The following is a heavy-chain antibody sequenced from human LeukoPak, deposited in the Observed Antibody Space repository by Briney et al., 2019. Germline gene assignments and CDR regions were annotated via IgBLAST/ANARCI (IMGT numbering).Heavy chain of an antibody. D-gene: IGHD3-22*01. Sequence: SETLSLTCAVYGGSFSGYYWSWIRQPPGKGLEWIGEINHSGSTNYNPSLKSRVTISVDTSKNQFSLKLSSVTAADTAVYYCARGGPGSTYYYDSSGDYFGYWGQGTLVTVSS. V-gene: IGHV4-34*01. CDR1: GGSFSGYY. CDR2: INHSGST. J-gene: IGHJ4*02. CDR3: ARGGPGSTYYYDSSGDYFGY.